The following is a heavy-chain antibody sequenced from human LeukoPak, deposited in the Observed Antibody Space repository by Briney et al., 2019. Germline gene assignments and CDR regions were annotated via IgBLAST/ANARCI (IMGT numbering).Heavy chain of an antibody. Sequence: SGTLSLTCGVSGGSISGTNWWSWVRRPPGEGLEWIGEIALRGLTNYNPSLRSRLTMSLDKAKNQVSLNLTSVTAADTAVYYCSRESGPFSPFGFWGQGTLVSVHS. D-gene: IGHD1-26*01. V-gene: IGHV4-4*02. CDR3: SRESGPFSPFGF. CDR2: IALRGLT. CDR1: GGSISGTNW. J-gene: IGHJ4*02.